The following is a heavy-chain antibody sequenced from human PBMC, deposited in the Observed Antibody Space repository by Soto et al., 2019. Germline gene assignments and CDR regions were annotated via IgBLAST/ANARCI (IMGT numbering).Heavy chain of an antibody. CDR2: IIPIFGTA. J-gene: IGHJ6*02. Sequence: QVQLVQSGAEVKKPGSSVKVSCKASGGTFSSYAISWVRQAPGQGLEWMGGIIPIFGTANYAQKFQGRVTTTADESTSTAYMELSSLRSEDTAVYYCARDQADYGGPYYYGMDVWGQGTTVTVSS. CDR3: ARDQADYGGPYYYGMDV. D-gene: IGHD4-17*01. CDR1: GGTFSSYA. V-gene: IGHV1-69*01.